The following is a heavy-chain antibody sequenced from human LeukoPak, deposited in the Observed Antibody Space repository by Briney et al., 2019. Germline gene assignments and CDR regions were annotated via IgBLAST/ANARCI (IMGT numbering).Heavy chain of an antibody. CDR1: SGSISSHY. Sequence: SETLSLTCTVSSGSISSHYWSWIRQPPGKGLEWLGYMYYSGSTTYNPSLKSRVTISVDTSNNQVSLNLSSVTAADTAVYYGAREPDFLDSSGYSAGYYYMDVWGKGTTVTVSS. CDR3: AREPDFLDSSGYSAGYYYMDV. D-gene: IGHD3-22*01. J-gene: IGHJ6*03. V-gene: IGHV4-59*11. CDR2: MYYSGST.